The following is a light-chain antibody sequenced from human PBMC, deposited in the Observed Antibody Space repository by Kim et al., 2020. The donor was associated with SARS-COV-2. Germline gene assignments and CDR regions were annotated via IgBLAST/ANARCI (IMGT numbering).Light chain of an antibody. J-gene: IGLJ1*01. Sequence: QPVLTQSSSASASLGSSVKVTCTLSSGHSTYTIAWHQQQPGKAPRYLMRLEGSGNYNKGSGVPDRFSGSSSGADRYLTISNLQSEDEADYYCETQGVFGTGTQLTVL. V-gene: IGLV4-60*03. CDR1: SGHSTYT. CDR3: ETQGV. CDR2: LEGSGNY.